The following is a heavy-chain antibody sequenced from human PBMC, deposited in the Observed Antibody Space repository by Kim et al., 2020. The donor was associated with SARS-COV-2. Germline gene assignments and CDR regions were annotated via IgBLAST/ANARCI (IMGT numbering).Heavy chain of an antibody. V-gene: IGHV3-30-3*01. CDR3: ASVLRFFYWFDP. Sequence: GGSLRLSCAASGFTFSSYAMHWVRQAPGKGLEWVAVISYDGSNKYYADSVKGRFTISRDNSKNTLYLQMNSLRAEDTAVYYCASVLRFFYWFDPWGQGTLVTVSS. CDR2: ISYDGSNK. J-gene: IGHJ5*02. CDR1: GFTFSSYA. D-gene: IGHD3-3*01.